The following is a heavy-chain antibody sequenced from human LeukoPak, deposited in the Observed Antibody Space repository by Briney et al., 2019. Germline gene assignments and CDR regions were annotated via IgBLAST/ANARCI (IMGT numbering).Heavy chain of an antibody. V-gene: IGHV4-30-2*01. D-gene: IGHD2/OR15-2a*01. Sequence: SETLSLTCSVSGGSTGGGDYSISSGGYYWSWVRQPPGKGLEWIGHIHQRGSTYYNPSLKSRVTISVDRPKNQVSLKLIAMTAADTAVYYCARIHFQFYYMDVWGKGTTVTVSS. CDR2: IHQRGST. J-gene: IGHJ6*03. CDR3: ARIHFQFYYMDV. CDR1: GGSTGGGDYSISSGGYY.